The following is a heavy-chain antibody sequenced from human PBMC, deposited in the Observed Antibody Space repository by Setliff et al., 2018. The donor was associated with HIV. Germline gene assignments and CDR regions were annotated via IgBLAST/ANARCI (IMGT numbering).Heavy chain of an antibody. D-gene: IGHD2-2*01. J-gene: IGHJ4*02. V-gene: IGHV1-18*01. CDR1: GHTFTSYG. CDR2: ISAYNGNT. CDR3: ARGPPIVVVPAALLTFDY. Sequence: ASVKVSCKASGHTFTSYGISWVRQAPGQGLEWMGWISAYNGNTNYAQKLQGRVTMTTDTSTSTAYMELRSLRSDDTAVYYCARGPPIVVVPAALLTFDYWGQGTLVTVSS.